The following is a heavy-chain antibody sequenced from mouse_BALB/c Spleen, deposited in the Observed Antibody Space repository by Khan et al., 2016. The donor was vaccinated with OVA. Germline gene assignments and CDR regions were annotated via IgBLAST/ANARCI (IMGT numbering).Heavy chain of an antibody. CDR3: ASHLNGSFAY. CDR2: ISSGADYT. CDR1: GFTFSAYS. V-gene: IGHV5-6*01. J-gene: IGHJ3*01. Sequence: EVELVESGGDLVKPGGSLKLSCAASGFTFSAYSMSWVRQTPDKRLEWVATISSGADYTYYPDGVKGRFTISRDNAKNTLYLQMSSLKSEDTAMYYCASHLNGSFAYWGQGTLVTVSA.